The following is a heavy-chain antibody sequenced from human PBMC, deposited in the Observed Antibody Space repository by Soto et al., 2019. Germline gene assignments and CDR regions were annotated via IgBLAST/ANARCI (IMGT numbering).Heavy chain of an antibody. J-gene: IGHJ5*02. CDR2: ISAYNGNK. D-gene: IGHD1-26*01. V-gene: IGHV1-18*01. CDR3: ARDGGPYGTGTYYVDFDP. CDR1: GYVFSSYG. Sequence: ASVKVSCKTSGYVFSSYGFSWVRQAPGQGLEWMGWISAYNGNKYYAQNLQGRVTMTTDTSTRTVYMELRTLRSDDTAVYYCARDGGPYGTGTYYVDFDPWGQGTLVTVPQ.